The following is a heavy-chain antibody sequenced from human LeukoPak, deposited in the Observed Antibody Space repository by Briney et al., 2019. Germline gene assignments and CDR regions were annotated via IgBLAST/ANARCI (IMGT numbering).Heavy chain of an antibody. J-gene: IGHJ5*02. CDR2: IYHSGST. Sequence: KSSETLSLTCAVSGYSISSGYYWAWIRQPPGKGLEWIGSIYHSGSTYYNPSLKSRVTISVDTSKNQFSLKLSSVTAADAAVYYCARNGTAYSSLLKMSNWFDPWGQGTLVTVSS. V-gene: IGHV4-38-2*01. CDR1: GYSISSGYY. D-gene: IGHD6-6*01. CDR3: ARNGTAYSSLLKMSNWFDP.